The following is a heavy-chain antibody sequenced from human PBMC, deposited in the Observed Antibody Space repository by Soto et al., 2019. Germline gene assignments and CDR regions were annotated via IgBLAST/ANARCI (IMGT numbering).Heavy chain of an antibody. D-gene: IGHD2-15*01. J-gene: IGHJ6*02. CDR2: INHSGST. CDR3: ARGYFSRIVCYHPLYYYGMDV. V-gene: IGHV4-34*01. CDR1: GGSFSGYY. Sequence: SETLSLTCAVYGGSFSGYYWSWIRQPPGKGLEWIGEINHSGSTNYNPSLKSRVTISVDTSKNQFSLKLSSVTAADTAVYYCARGYFSRIVCYHPLYYYGMDVWGQGTTVTVSS.